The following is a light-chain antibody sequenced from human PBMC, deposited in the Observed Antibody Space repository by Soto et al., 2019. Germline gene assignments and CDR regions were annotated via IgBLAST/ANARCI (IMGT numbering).Light chain of an antibody. CDR3: QQYENSPPSYT. V-gene: IGKV3-20*01. Sequence: ELVLTQSPGTLSLSPGESATLSCRASQSLTSSYLAWYQQKPGQAPRLLIYGASSRATGIPDRFTGTGSGTDFTITISRLEPEDFAVYYCQQYENSPPSYTFGQGTKLEIK. J-gene: IGKJ2*01. CDR1: QSLTSSY. CDR2: GAS.